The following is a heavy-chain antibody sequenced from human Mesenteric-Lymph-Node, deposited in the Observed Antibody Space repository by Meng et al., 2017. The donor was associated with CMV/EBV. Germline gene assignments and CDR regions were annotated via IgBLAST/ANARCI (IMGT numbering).Heavy chain of an antibody. CDR1: GFTCGATS. V-gene: IGHV3-21*01. CDR3: AKSMGASHDWFDS. D-gene: IGHD2-21*01. Sequence: ASGFTCGATSMNWVRRAPGRGLEWVSSISSSGRWIYSPDSMKCRFTTARDSARNSVYLQMNNLRAEDTAVYYCAKSMGASHDWFDSWGQGTLVTVSS. CDR2: ISSSGRWI. J-gene: IGHJ5*01.